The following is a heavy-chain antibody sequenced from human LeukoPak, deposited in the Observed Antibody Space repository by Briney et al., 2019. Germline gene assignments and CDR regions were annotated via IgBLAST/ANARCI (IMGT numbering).Heavy chain of an antibody. V-gene: IGHV6-1*01. Sequence: SQTLSLTCAISGDSVSSNRAAWNWFRQSPSRGLEWLGRAYFRSKWYNEYAVSVNSRITVNPDTSKNQFSLQLGSVTPEDTAVYYCARVDSQRRLFDYWGQGTLVTVSS. CDR1: GDSVSSNRAA. D-gene: IGHD6-25*01. CDR3: ARVDSQRRLFDY. J-gene: IGHJ4*02. CDR2: AYFRSKWYN.